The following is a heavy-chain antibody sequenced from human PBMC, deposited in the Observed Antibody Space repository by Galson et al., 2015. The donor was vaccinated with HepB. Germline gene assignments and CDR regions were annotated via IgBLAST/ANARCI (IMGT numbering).Heavy chain of an antibody. J-gene: IGHJ4*02. CDR2: VSGSGGST. D-gene: IGHD1-26*01. CDR1: GFTFSNYA. V-gene: IGHV3-23*01. CDR3: AKERWLAATQYYCDY. Sequence: SLRLSCAASGFTFSNYAMSWVRQAPGKGLEWVSAVSGSGGSTYYADFVKGRFTISRDNSKNTLYLQMNSLRAEDTAVYYCAKERWLAATQYYCDYWGQGTLVSVSS.